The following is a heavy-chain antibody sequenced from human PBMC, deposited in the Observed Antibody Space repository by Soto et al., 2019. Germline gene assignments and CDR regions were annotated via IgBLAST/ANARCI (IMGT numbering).Heavy chain of an antibody. V-gene: IGHV3-64D*06. CDR3: VKDYYSSGWPYYFDY. CDR1: GFTFSSYA. D-gene: IGHD6-19*01. J-gene: IGHJ4*02. Sequence: GGSLRLSCSASGFTFSSYAMHWVRQAPGKGLEYVSSIGSNGGGTYYADSVKGRFTISRDNSKNTLYLQMSSLRAEDTAVFYCVKDYYSSGWPYYFDYWGQGTLVTVSS. CDR2: IGSNGGGT.